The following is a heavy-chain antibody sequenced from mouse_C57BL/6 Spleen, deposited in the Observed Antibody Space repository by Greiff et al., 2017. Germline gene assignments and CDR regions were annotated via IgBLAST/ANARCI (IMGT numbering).Heavy chain of an antibody. CDR2: IRSKSNNYAT. J-gene: IGHJ4*01. Sequence: EVKLMESGGGLVQPKGSLKLSCAASGFSFNTYAMNWVRQAPGKGLEWVARIRSKSNNYATYYADSVKDRFTISRDDSESMLYLQMNNLKTEDTAMYYCVRQGEYYAMDYWGQGTSVTVSS. CDR1: GFSFNTYA. CDR3: VRQGEYYAMDY. V-gene: IGHV10-1*01.